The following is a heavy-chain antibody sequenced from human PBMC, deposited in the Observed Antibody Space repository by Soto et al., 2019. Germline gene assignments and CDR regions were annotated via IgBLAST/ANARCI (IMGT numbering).Heavy chain of an antibody. V-gene: IGHV2-70*01. J-gene: IGHJ6*02. CDR2: IDWDDDK. Sequence: PPHPSTLHCTCFGFSYSTGGLCVSWIHQPPGKALEWLALIDWDDDKYYSTSLKTRLTISKDTSKNQVVLTMTNMDPVDTATYYCARMCLCIRIFGGDYYYYGMAGWGHVTKVTVS. D-gene: IGHD3-3*01. CDR1: GFSYSTGGLC. CDR3: ARMCLCIRIFGGDYYYYGMAG.